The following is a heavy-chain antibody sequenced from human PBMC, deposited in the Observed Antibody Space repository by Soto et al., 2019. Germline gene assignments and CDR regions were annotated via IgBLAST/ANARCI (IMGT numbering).Heavy chain of an antibody. CDR2: IKQDGSEI. V-gene: IGHV3-7*04. CDR1: GFTFSSCW. CDR3: VRSSGWTGDF. J-gene: IGHJ4*02. Sequence: PGGSLRLSCVASGFTFSSCWMNWVRHVPGKGLEWVANIKQDGSEIHYVDSGKGRFTISRDNAKNSLDLQMNSLRVEDTAVYHCVRSSGWTGDFWGQGILVTVS. D-gene: IGHD3-10*01.